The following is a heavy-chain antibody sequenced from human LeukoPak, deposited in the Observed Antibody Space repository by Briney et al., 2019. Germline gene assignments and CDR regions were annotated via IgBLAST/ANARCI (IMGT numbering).Heavy chain of an antibody. D-gene: IGHD6-13*01. V-gene: IGHV3-30*18. CDR3: AKDAYSSSWSFDY. Sequence: GRSLRLSCAASGFTFSSYGMHWVRQAPGKGLEWVAVISYDGSNKYYADSVKGRFTISRDNSENTLYLQMNSLRAEDTAVYYCAKDAYSSSWSFDYWGQGTLVTVSS. CDR2: ISYDGSNK. J-gene: IGHJ4*02. CDR1: GFTFSSYG.